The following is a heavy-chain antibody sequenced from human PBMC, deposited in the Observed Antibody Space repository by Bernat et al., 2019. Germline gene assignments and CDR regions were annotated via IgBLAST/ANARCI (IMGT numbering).Heavy chain of an antibody. CDR3: ASVYCGPTSRYDF. D-gene: IGHD2-2*01. CDR1: GSTFRNYW. CDR2: INSDGITT. V-gene: IGHV3-74*01. Sequence: EVQLVESGGGVVQPGGSLRLSCATSGSTFRNYWMHWVRQAPGKGLVWVSRINSDGITTRYADSVKGRFTISRDNAKNTLYLQMNSLQPDDTAVYYCASVYCGPTSRYDFWGRGTRVTVSS. J-gene: IGHJ4*02.